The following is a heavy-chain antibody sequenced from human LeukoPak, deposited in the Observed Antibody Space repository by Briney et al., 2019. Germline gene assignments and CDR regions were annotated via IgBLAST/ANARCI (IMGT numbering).Heavy chain of an antibody. V-gene: IGHV4-39*07. CDR1: GGSISSSSYY. Sequence: SETLSLTCTVSGGSISSSSYYWGWIRQPPGKGLEWIGSIYYSGSTYYNPSLKSRVTISVDTSKNQFSLKLSSVTAADTAVYYCARAPLRYFDWFGDAFDIWGQGTMVTVSS. CDR2: IYYSGST. D-gene: IGHD3-9*01. CDR3: ARAPLRYFDWFGDAFDI. J-gene: IGHJ3*02.